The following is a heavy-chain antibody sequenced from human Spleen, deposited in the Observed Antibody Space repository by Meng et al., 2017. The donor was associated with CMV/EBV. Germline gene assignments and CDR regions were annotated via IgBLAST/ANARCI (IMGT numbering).Heavy chain of an antibody. CDR2: ISAYNGNT. J-gene: IGHJ4*02. Sequence: ASVKVSCKASGYTFTSYGITWVRQAAGQGLEWMGWISAYNGNTDYARSCQDRVTMTTDTSTSTAYKELRSLRSDDTAVYYCARDWSNHYYGTGSPLGFWGQGTLVTVSS. V-gene: IGHV1-18*01. CDR3: ARDWSNHYYGTGSPLGF. D-gene: IGHD3-10*01. CDR1: GYTFTSYG.